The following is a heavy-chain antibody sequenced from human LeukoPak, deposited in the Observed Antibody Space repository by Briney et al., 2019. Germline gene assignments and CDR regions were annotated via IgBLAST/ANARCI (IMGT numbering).Heavy chain of an antibody. CDR2: IYYSGST. Sequence: PSETLSLTCAVYGGSFSGYYWSWIRQPPGKGLEWIGYIYYSGSTYYNPSLKSRVTISVDTSKNQFSLKLSSVTAADTAVYYCASWYVRGFDPWGQGTLVTVSS. D-gene: IGHD3-16*01. V-gene: IGHV4-34*09. CDR1: GGSFSGYY. CDR3: ASWYVRGFDP. J-gene: IGHJ5*02.